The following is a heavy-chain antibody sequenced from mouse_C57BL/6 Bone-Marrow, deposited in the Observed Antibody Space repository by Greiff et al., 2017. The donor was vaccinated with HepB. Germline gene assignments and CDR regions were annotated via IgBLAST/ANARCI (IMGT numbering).Heavy chain of an antibody. CDR3: AGHDYGGCCGV. Sequence: EVKLQESGGDLVKPGGSLKLSCAASGFTFSSYGMSWVRQTPDKRLEWVATISSGGSYTYYPDSVQGRFTISRDNATNTVYLQMSSLKSEDTALHYWAGHDYGGCCGVWGRGTTVSVAS. D-gene: IGHD1-1*01. CDR2: ISSGGSYT. CDR1: GFTFSSYG. V-gene: IGHV5-6*01. J-gene: IGHJ1*03.